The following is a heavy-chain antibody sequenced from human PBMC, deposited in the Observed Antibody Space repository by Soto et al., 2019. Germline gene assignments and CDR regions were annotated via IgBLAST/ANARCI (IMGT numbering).Heavy chain of an antibody. CDR3: ARFNWYFDL. CDR1: GGSISSYY. Sequence: QVQLQESGPGLVKPSETLSLTCTVSGGSISSYYWSWIRQPPGKGLEWIGYIYYSGSTNYNPSIKSLVTLSVDTSKNQFSLKLSSVTAADTAVYYCARFNWYFDLWGRGTMVTVSS. J-gene: IGHJ2*01. CDR2: IYYSGST. V-gene: IGHV4-59*08.